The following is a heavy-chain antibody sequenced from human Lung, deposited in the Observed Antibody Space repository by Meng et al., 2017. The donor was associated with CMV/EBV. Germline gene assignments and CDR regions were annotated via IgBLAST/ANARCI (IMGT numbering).Heavy chain of an antibody. CDR3: AKADGYRYGNYYYYGMDV. CDR2: IRYDGKNK. Sequence: GGSLRLXCAASGFTFSSYGTHWVRQAPGKGLEWVAFIRYDGKNKYYADSVKGRFTISRDNSKNTLYLQMNSLRAEDTAVYYCAKADGYRYGNYYYYGMDVWGQGTTVTV. D-gene: IGHD5-18*01. V-gene: IGHV3-30*02. CDR1: GFTFSSYG. J-gene: IGHJ6*02.